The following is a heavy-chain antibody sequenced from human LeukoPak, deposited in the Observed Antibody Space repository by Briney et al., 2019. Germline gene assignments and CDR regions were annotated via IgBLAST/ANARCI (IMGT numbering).Heavy chain of an antibody. Sequence: PGGSLRLXCAASGFTFSSYSMNWVRQAPGKGLEWVSSISSSSSYIYYADSEKGRFTISRDNAKNSLYLQMNSLRAEDTAVYYCASLVLYCSGGSCYGVDYWGQGTLVTVSS. CDR1: GFTFSSYS. V-gene: IGHV3-21*01. D-gene: IGHD2-15*01. CDR2: ISSSSSYI. CDR3: ASLVLYCSGGSCYGVDY. J-gene: IGHJ4*02.